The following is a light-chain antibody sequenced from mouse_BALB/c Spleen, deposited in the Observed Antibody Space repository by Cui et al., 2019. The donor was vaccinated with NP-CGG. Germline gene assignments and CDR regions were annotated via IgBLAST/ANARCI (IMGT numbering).Light chain of an antibody. Sequence: VLPKESALTTSPGETVTLTCRSSTGAVTTSNYANWVQEKPDHLFTGLIGGTNNRAPGVPARFSGSLIGDKAALTITGAQTEDEAIYFCALWYSNHWVFGGGTKLTVL. CDR2: GTN. CDR3: ALWYSNHWV. CDR1: TGAVTTSNY. J-gene: IGLJ1*01. V-gene: IGLV1*01.